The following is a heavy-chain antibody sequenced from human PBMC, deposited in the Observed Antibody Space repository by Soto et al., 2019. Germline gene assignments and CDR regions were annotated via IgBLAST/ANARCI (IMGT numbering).Heavy chain of an antibody. CDR2: IYYSGST. CDR1: GDSISSSSYY. CDR3: ARLELYSSPWRAGKWFDP. V-gene: IGHV4-39*01. D-gene: IGHD6-13*01. Sequence: SETLSLSCTVSGDSISSSSYYWDWIRQPPGKGLEWIGSIYYSGSTYYNPSLKSRVTISVDTSKNQFSLNLRSVTAADTGVYYCARLELYSSPWRAGKWFDPWAQGTLVTVS. J-gene: IGHJ5*02.